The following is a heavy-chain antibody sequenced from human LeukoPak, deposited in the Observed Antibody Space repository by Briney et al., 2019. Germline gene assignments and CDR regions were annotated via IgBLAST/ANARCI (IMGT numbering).Heavy chain of an antibody. CDR3: ARLPQLTADAGVDY. V-gene: IGHV4-34*01. J-gene: IGHJ4*02. CDR1: GGYFSGYN. CDR2: INHSGTT. Sequence: SETLSLTCAVYGGYFSGYNWSWLRQPPGKGLEWIGEINHSGTTKYNPSLKSRVTISVDMSKIQFSLKLSSVAAADTAVYYCARLPQLTADAGVDYWGQGTLVTVSS. D-gene: IGHD7-27*01.